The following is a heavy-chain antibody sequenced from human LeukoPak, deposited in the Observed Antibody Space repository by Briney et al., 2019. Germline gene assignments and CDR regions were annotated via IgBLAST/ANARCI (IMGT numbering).Heavy chain of an antibody. CDR1: GFTFSSAW. V-gene: IGHV3-7*03. Sequence: PGGSLRLSCAASGFTFSSAWMSWVRQAPGKGLEWVANIRQDGGDKYYVDSVKGRFTISRDNAKNSLYLQMDSLRAEDTAMYYCESDAGWGAFDIWGQGTMVTVSS. CDR2: IRQDGGDK. D-gene: IGHD3-16*01. J-gene: IGHJ3*02. CDR3: ESDAGWGAFDI.